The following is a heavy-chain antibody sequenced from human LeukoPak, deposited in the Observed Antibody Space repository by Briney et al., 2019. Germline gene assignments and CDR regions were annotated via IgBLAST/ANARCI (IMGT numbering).Heavy chain of an antibody. CDR1: GYTFTSYG. J-gene: IGHJ4*02. V-gene: IGHV1-18*01. CDR3: ARRYCSSTSCLXYXFDY. Sequence: ASVKVSCKASGYTFTSYGISWVRQAPGQGLEWMGWISAYNGNTNYAQKLQGRVTMTTDTSTSTAYMELRSLRSDDTAVYYCARRYCSSTSCLXYXFDYWGQGTLVTVSS. CDR2: ISAYNGNT. D-gene: IGHD2-2*01.